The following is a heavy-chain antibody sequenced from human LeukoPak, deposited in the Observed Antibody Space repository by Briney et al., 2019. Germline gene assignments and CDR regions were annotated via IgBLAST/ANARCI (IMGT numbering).Heavy chain of an antibody. CDR2: ISGSGGST. Sequence: GRSLRLSCAASGFTFSSYAMSWVRQAPGKGLEWVSAISGSGGSTYYADSVKGRFTISRDNSKNTLYLQMNSLRAEDTAVYYCAKDLEDIVVVPAANFNWGQGTLVTVSS. CDR1: GFTFSSYA. CDR3: AKDLEDIVVVPAANFN. V-gene: IGHV3-23*01. J-gene: IGHJ4*02. D-gene: IGHD2-2*01.